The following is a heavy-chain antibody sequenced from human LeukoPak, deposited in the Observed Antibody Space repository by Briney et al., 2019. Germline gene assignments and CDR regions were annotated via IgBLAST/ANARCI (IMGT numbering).Heavy chain of an antibody. D-gene: IGHD6-19*01. Sequence: GGSLRLSCAASGFTFSSYWMSWVRQAQGKGLEWVANIKQDGSEKYYVDSVKGRFTISRDNAKNSLYLQMNSLRAEDTAVYYCARRGSGWSGGAFDIWGQGTMVTVSS. J-gene: IGHJ3*02. CDR2: IKQDGSEK. CDR1: GFTFSSYW. CDR3: ARRGSGWSGGAFDI. V-gene: IGHV3-7*01.